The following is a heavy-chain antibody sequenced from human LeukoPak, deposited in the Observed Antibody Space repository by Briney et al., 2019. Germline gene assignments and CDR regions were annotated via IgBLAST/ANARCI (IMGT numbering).Heavy chain of an antibody. CDR1: GFTFSSYG. CDR3: ASSRGYSYGPFDY. V-gene: IGHV3-30*03. J-gene: IGHJ4*02. D-gene: IGHD5-18*01. Sequence: GGSLRLSCAASGFTFSSYGMHWVRQAPGKGLEWVAVISYDGSNKYCADSVKGRFTISRDNSKDTLYLQMNSLRAEDTAVYYCASSRGYSYGPFDYWGQGTLVTVSS. CDR2: ISYDGSNK.